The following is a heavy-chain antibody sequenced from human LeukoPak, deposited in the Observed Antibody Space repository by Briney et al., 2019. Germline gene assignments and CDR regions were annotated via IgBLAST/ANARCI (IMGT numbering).Heavy chain of an antibody. CDR3: ARHSGYHSTMYLDY. Sequence: GASVKVSCKTSGGTFNSYAISWVRQAPGQGLEWMGGITAIFRTTNYARKFQGRVTITADESMSTIYMELSSLRSGDTAVYYCARHSGYHSTMYLDYWGQGTLVTVSS. CDR2: ITAIFRTT. J-gene: IGHJ4*02. V-gene: IGHV1-69*13. D-gene: IGHD3-22*01. CDR1: GGTFNSYA.